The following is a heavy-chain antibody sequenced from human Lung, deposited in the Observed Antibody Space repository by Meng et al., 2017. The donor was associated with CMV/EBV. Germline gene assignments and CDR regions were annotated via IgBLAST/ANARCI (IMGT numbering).Heavy chain of an antibody. Sequence: QVQLVECGGGVVQPGRSLRLSCAASGFTFSSYAMHWVRQAPGKGLEWVAVISYDGSNKYYADSVKGRFTISRDNSKNTLYLQMNSLRAEDTAVYYCAHGGGDCWGQGTLVTVSS. J-gene: IGHJ4*02. D-gene: IGHD2-15*01. V-gene: IGHV3-30-3*01. CDR2: ISYDGSNK. CDR1: GFTFSSYA. CDR3: AHGGGDC.